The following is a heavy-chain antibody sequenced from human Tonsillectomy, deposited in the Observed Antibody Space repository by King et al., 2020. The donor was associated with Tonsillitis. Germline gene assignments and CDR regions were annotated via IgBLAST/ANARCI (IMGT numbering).Heavy chain of an antibody. CDR3: GSFPPMPTNDAFDI. CDR1: GGSFSDYY. D-gene: IGHD5-12*01. Sequence: VQLQQWGAGLLKPSETLSLTCAVYGGSFSDYYWSWIRQPPGKGLEWIGEINHSGSTNYNPSLKSRVTISVDTSKNQFSLKLSSVTAADTAVYYCGSFPPMPTNDAFDIWGQGTMVTVSS. CDR2: INHSGST. J-gene: IGHJ3*02. V-gene: IGHV4-34*01.